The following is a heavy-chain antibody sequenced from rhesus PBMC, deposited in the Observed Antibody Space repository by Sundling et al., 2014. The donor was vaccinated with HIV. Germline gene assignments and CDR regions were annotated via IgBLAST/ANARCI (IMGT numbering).Heavy chain of an antibody. J-gene: IGHJ4*01. CDR3: ASPWNSWSGFDY. V-gene: IGHV4S9*01. CDR1: GGSISDNYY. CDR2: IYGSVKST. D-gene: IGHD6-13*01. Sequence: QVQLQESGPGLVKPSETLSLTCAISGGSISDNYYWNWIRQPPGKGLEWIGNIYGSVKSTYYNPSLKSRVTISKDTSKNQFSLRLRSVTAADTALYYCASPWNSWSGFDYWGQGVLVTVSS.